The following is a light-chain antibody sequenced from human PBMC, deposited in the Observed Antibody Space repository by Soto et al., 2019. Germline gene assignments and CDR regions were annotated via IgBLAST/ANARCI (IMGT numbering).Light chain of an antibody. CDR3: LLAYGGVGEV. CDR1: TGAVTSGHY. Sequence: QTVVTQEPSLTVSPGGTVTLTCGSSTGAVTSGHYPYWFQQKPGQAPRTLILDTSNKHSWTPARFSGSLLGGKAALTLSGAQPEDEAEYYCLLAYGGVGEVFGGGTKVTVL. V-gene: IGLV7-46*01. CDR2: DTS. J-gene: IGLJ2*01.